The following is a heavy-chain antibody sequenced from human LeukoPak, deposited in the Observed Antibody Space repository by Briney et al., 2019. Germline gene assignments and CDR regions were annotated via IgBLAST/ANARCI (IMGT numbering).Heavy chain of an antibody. D-gene: IGHD3-3*01. V-gene: IGHV1-69*13. CDR1: GGTFSSYA. CDR3: AGIPVFGVVLHQEPV. J-gene: IGHJ6*04. CDR2: IIPIFGTA. Sequence: ASVKVSCKASGGTFSSYAISWVRQAPGQGLEWMGGIIPIFGTANYAQKFQGRVTITADESTSTAYMELSSLRSDDTAVYFCAGIPVFGVVLHQEPVWGKGTTVTVSS.